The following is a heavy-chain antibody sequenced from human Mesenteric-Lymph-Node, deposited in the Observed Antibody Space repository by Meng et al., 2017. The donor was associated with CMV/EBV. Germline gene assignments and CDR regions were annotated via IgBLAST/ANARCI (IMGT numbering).Heavy chain of an antibody. CDR2: IHPNSGTT. D-gene: IGHD4-23*01. V-gene: IGHV1-2*02. CDR1: GYTFSGYY. CDR3: ARGDTVVTPDY. Sequence: ASVKVSCKASGYTFSGYYMHWVRQAPGQGLEWVGWIHPNSGTTNYAQNFQGRVTMTRDTSITTAYMDLSSLRIDDTAVYYCARGDTVVTPDYWGPGTLVTVSS. J-gene: IGHJ4*02.